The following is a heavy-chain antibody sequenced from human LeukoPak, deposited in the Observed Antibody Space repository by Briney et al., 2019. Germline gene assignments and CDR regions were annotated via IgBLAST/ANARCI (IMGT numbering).Heavy chain of an antibody. CDR1: GYSFASYW. V-gene: IGHV5-51*01. D-gene: IGHD3-22*01. Sequence: GESLKISCRYSGYSFASYWFGWVRHMPGKGLEWIGVIYPGDSDTRYSPSFEGQVTISGDKSTSTAFLQWSSLRASDTAMYYCASRSYEGSGSSFVIWGQMTMVIGS. CDR3: ASRSYEGSGSSFVI. J-gene: IGHJ3*02. CDR2: IYPGDSDT.